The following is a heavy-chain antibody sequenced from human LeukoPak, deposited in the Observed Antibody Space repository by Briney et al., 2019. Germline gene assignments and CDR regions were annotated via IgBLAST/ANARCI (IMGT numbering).Heavy chain of an antibody. CDR2: ISGSGSST. CDR3: TKSFGPVIAAAGAGTD. CDR1: GFTFSSYG. J-gene: IGHJ4*02. D-gene: IGHD6-13*01. V-gene: IGHV3-23*01. Sequence: GGSLRLSCAASGFTFSSYGMTWVRQAPGKGLEWVSVISGSGSSTYYADSVKGRFTISRDNSKNTLYMQMNSLRAEDTAVYYCTKSFGPVIAAAGAGTDWGQGTLVTVSS.